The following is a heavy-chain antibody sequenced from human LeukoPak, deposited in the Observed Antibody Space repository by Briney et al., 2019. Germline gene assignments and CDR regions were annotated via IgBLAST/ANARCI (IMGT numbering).Heavy chain of an antibody. D-gene: IGHD6-13*01. Sequence: SETLSLTCTVSGGSISNYYWSWIRQPAGKGLERIGRIYTSGSTNYNPSLQSRVTMPIDTSKNQFSLRLSSVTAADTAVYYCARAGSSSWYGFDYWGQGSLVTVSS. CDR1: GGSISNYY. V-gene: IGHV4-4*07. CDR2: IYTSGST. J-gene: IGHJ4*02. CDR3: ARAGSSSWYGFDY.